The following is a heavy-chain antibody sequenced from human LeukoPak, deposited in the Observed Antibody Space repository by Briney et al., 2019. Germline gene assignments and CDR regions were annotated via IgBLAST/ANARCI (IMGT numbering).Heavy chain of an antibody. CDR1: GFTFSSYS. V-gene: IGHV3-21*01. CDR3: ARGGRLGGLSYFDY. Sequence: AGGSLRLSCAASGFTFSSYSMNWVRQAPGKGLEWVSSISSSSSYIYYADSVKGRFTISRDNAKNSLYLQMNSLRAEDTAVYYCARGGRLGGLSYFDYWGQGTLVTVSS. D-gene: IGHD3-16*02. CDR2: ISSSSSYI. J-gene: IGHJ4*02.